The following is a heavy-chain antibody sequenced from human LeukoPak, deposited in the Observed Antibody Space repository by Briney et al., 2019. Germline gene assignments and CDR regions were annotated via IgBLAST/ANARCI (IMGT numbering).Heavy chain of an antibody. D-gene: IGHD3-3*01. J-gene: IGHJ5*02. Sequence: ASVKVAFKASGYTFTSQDSNWLRPATGQGLEWMGWMNPNSGNSGYAQKFQGRVTMTRSTSISTAYMELSRLRSEDTAVYYCARGFAYYDFWSGYYPHYNWFDPWGQGTLVTVSS. CDR2: MNPNSGNS. V-gene: IGHV1-8*01. CDR1: GYTFTSQD. CDR3: ARGFAYYDFWSGYYPHYNWFDP.